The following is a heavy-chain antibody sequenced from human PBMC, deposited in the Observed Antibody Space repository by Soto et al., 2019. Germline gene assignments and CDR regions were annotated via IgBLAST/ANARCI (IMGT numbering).Heavy chain of an antibody. CDR1: GYTLTELS. CDR3: ATIEDSDNYYYYGMDV. V-gene: IGHV1-24*01. D-gene: IGHD3-22*01. J-gene: IGHJ6*02. Sequence: ASVKVSCKVSGYTLTELSMHWVRQAPGKGLEWMGGFDPEDGETIYAQKFQGRVTMTEDTSTDTAYMELSSLRSEDTAVYYCATIEDSDNYYYYGMDVWGQGTTVTVSS. CDR2: FDPEDGET.